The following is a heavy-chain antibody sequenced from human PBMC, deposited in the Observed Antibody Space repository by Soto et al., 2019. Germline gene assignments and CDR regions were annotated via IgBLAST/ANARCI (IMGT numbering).Heavy chain of an antibody. CDR2: IDLDSVDT. CDR1: GHTFTGHH. D-gene: IGHD2-21*02. J-gene: IGHJ4*02. Sequence: QVQMVQSGAEVKKPGASVKVSCKASGHTFTGHHMHWVRQAPGQGLEWMGLIDLDSVDTKYAQKFQGRVTSTSDTSITAAYMELRGLRSDDTAVYYCALEPTGTAGFDYWGQGTLVTVSS. V-gene: IGHV1-2*02. CDR3: ALEPTGTAGFDY.